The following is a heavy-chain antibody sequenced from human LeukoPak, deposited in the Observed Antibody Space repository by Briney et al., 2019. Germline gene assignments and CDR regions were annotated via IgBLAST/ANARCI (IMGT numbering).Heavy chain of an antibody. CDR3: ARSPYYDFWSGYGGYYYMDD. CDR1: GGSISSYY. V-gene: IGHV4-59*01. CDR2: IYYSGSA. J-gene: IGHJ6*03. Sequence: KTSETLSLTCTVSGGSISSYYWSWIRQPPGKGLEWIGYIYYSGSANYNPSLKSRVTISVDTSKNQFSLKLSSVTAADTAVYYCARSPYYDFWSGYGGYYYMDDWGKGTTVTLSS. D-gene: IGHD3-3*01.